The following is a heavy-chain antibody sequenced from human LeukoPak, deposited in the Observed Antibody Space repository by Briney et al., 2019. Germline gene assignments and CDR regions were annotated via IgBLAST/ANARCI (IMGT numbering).Heavy chain of an antibody. CDR1: GGSISSGDYY. Sequence: SETLSLTCTVSGGSISSGDYYWSWIRQPPGKGLEWIGYIYYSGSTYYNPSLKSRVTISVDTSKNQFSLNLSSVTAADTAVYYCARQGSSGWGWNYYYYGMDVWGQGTTVTVSS. CDR2: IYYSGST. CDR3: ARQGSSGWGWNYYYYGMDV. J-gene: IGHJ6*02. V-gene: IGHV4-30-4*08. D-gene: IGHD6-19*01.